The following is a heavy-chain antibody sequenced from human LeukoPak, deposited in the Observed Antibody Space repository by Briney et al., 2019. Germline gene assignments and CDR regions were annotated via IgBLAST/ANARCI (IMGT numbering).Heavy chain of an antibody. CDR2: INPNSGRT. J-gene: IGHJ4*02. D-gene: IGHD2-15*01. CDR1: GYTFTGYY. V-gene: IGHV1-2*02. Sequence: GASVKVSCKASGYTFTGYYMHWVRQAPGQGLEGMGWINPNSGRTNYAQKFQGRLSMTRDTCISTANMEQSRLRSDDTAVYACERGVRCRGGSCLQIDYWGQGTLVTVSS. CDR3: ERGVRCRGGSCLQIDY.